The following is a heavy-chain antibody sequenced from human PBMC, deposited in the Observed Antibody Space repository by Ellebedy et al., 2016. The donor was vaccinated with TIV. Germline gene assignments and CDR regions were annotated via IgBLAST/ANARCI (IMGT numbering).Heavy chain of an antibody. J-gene: IGHJ4*02. CDR1: GFTFDDYA. V-gene: IGHV3-9*01. D-gene: IGHD6-19*01. CDR2: ISWNSGSI. CDR3: AKDGTKSTVAVGGYFDY. Sequence: GGSLRLSXAASGFTFDDYAMHWVRQAPGKGLEWVSGISWNSGSIGYADSVKGRFTISRDNAKNSLYLQMNSLRAEDTALYYCAKDGTKSTVAVGGYFDYWGQGTLVTVSS.